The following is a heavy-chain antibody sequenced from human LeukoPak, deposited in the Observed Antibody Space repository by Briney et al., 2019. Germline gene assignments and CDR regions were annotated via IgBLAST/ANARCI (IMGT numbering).Heavy chain of an antibody. D-gene: IGHD4-17*01. J-gene: IGHJ1*01. CDR2: ISSSSRHK. CDR1: GFTFSSYA. Sequence: GGSLRLSCAASGFTFSSYAMSWVRQAPGKGLEWVSSISSSSRHKYYVDSVKGRFTISRDDAENSLYLQMNSLRVDDTALYYCVRDMNTVTTCYLHHWGQGTLVTVSS. V-gene: IGHV3-21*06. CDR3: VRDMNTVTTCYLHH.